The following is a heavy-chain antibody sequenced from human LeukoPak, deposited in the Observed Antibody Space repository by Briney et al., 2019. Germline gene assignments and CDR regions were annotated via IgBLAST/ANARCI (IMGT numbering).Heavy chain of an antibody. D-gene: IGHD6-13*01. CDR1: GGPISSYY. CDR2: TYYSGST. J-gene: IGHJ4*02. V-gene: IGHV4-59*01. Sequence: SETLSLTCTVSGGPISSYYWSWIRQPPGKGLEWIGHTYYSGSTNYNPSLKSRVTISVDTSKKQFSLKLSSVTAADTAVYYCARGFGSSWYIYWGQGTLVTVSS. CDR3: ARGFGSSWYIY.